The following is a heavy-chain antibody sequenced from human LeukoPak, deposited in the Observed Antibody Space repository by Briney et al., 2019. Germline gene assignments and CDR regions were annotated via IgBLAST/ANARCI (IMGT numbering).Heavy chain of an antibody. CDR2: IKQDGSEK. CDR1: GFTFSSYW. Sequence: GGSLRLSCAASGFTFSSYWMSWVRQAPGKGLEWVANIKQDGSEKYYVDSVKGRFTISRDNAKNSLYLQMNSLRAEDTAVYYCARTITGIAVAGRHFDYWGQGTLVTVSS. CDR3: ARTITGIAVAGRHFDY. D-gene: IGHD6-19*01. J-gene: IGHJ4*02. V-gene: IGHV3-7*01.